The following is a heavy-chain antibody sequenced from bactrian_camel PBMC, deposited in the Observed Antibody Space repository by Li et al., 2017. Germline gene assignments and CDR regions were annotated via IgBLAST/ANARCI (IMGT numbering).Heavy chain of an antibody. CDR3: AADGSYSGSWCSLSLFLITT. Sequence: HVQLVESGGDSVQAGGSLRLSCVASGFTFSDSSYCMGWFRQSPGKEREAVATIGSDGRTRYANSMKGRSAISQDNAKNTLYLQMNSLKPEDTAMYYCAADGSYSGSWCSLSLFLITTGARGPRSPSP. V-gene: IGHV3S55*01. CDR1: GFTFSDSSYC. CDR2: IGSDGRT. J-gene: IGHJ4*01. D-gene: IGHD3*01.